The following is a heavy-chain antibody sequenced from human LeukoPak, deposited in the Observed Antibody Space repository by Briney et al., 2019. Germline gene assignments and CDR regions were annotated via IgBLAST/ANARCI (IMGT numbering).Heavy chain of an antibody. V-gene: IGHV1-18*01. CDR3: ARNGLCSGGSCQYYYYYYGMDV. CDR2: ISAYNGNT. J-gene: IGHJ6*02. CDR1: GYTFTSYG. Sequence: ASVKVSCKASGYTFTSYGISWVRQAPGQGLEWMGWISAYNGNTNYAQKLQGRVTMITDTSTSTAYMELRSLRSDDTAVYYCARNGLCSGGSCQYYYYYYGMDVWGQGTTVTVSS. D-gene: IGHD2-15*01.